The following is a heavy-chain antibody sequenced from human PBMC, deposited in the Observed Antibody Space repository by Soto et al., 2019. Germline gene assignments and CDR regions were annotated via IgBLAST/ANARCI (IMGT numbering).Heavy chain of an antibody. Sequence: GGSLRLSCAASGFTVTSYYMSWVRQAPGKGLEWVSLIYTGGNTNYADSVKGRFTISRDNSKNTLYLQMNSLRAEDTAVYYCARDYYYGSGNYYRADYYHYGMDVWGQGTTVTVSS. CDR2: IYTGGNT. J-gene: IGHJ6*02. D-gene: IGHD3-10*01. V-gene: IGHV3-53*01. CDR1: GFTVTSYY. CDR3: ARDYYYGSGNYYRADYYHYGMDV.